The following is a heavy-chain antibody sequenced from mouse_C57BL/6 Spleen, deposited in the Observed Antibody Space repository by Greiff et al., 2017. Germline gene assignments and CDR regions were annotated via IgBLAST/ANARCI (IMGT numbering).Heavy chain of an antibody. CDR3: AREGAFYYGNLGYFDY. CDR1: GYTFTSYW. V-gene: IGHV1-72*01. CDR2: IDPNSGGT. D-gene: IGHD2-1*01. Sequence: VKLQQPGAELVKPGASVKLSCKASGYTFTSYWMHWVKQRPGRGLEWIGRIDPNSGGTKYNEKFKSKATLTVDKPSSTAYMQLSSLTSEDSAVYYCAREGAFYYGNLGYFDYWGQGTTLTVSS. J-gene: IGHJ2*01.